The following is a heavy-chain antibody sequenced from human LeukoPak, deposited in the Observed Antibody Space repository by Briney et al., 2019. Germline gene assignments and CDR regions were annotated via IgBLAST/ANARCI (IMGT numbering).Heavy chain of an antibody. V-gene: IGHV3-30-3*01. CDR3: ARDYWWNYDY. CDR2: ISKGGSDK. J-gene: IGHJ4*02. CDR1: GFTFSDYA. Sequence: GGSLSLSCAASGFTFSDYAMHWVRQAPGKGLEWVAVISKGGSDKYYPGSVRGRFTISRDNSKNTIYLQMDSLRAEDTAIYYCARDYWWNYDYWGQGTLVTVSS. D-gene: IGHD1-7*01.